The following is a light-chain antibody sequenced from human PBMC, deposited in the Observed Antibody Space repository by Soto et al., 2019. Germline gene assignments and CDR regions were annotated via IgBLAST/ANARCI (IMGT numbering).Light chain of an antibody. CDR3: QQNGSSPP. CDR1: QSVSSSY. J-gene: IGKJ4*02. V-gene: IGKV3-20*01. Sequence: IVLTQSPGTLSLSPGERATLSCRASQSVSSSYLGWYQQKPGHDPRLLIYGASSRATGIPDRFSGSGSGKYFTLTISRLEPEDFAVYYWQQNGSSPPFGGGTKVEIK. CDR2: GAS.